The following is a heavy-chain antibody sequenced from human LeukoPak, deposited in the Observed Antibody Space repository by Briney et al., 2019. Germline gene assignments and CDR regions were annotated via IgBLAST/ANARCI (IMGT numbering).Heavy chain of an antibody. CDR2: VHGDGYSI. J-gene: IGHJ4*02. Sequence: GGSLRLSCAASGFPFSSYAMYWVRQAPGKGLVWVARVHGDGYSISYADSVRGRFTISRDNAKDTLYLYMNSLRPEDTAVYYCARAQVGAPTDFWGQGTLVTVSS. V-gene: IGHV3-74*01. D-gene: IGHD1-26*01. CDR3: ARAQVGAPTDF. CDR1: GFPFSSYA.